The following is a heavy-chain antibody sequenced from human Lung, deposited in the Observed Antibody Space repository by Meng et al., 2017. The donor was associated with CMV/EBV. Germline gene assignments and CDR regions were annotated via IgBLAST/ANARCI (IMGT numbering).Heavy chain of an antibody. CDR2: IYHSGST. V-gene: IGHV4-4*03. D-gene: IGHD2-21*02. Sequence: QVHCQASGPGLVNPPGTLPVTCAASGGSLSSRNWWSWVRQPPGKGLEWIGEIYHSGSTNYNPSLKSRVTISVDESKNQFSLRLSSVTAADTAVYYCARVGAYCGGDCYHPRWGQGTLVTVSS. J-gene: IGHJ4*02. CDR3: ARVGAYCGGDCYHPR. CDR1: GGSLSSRNW.